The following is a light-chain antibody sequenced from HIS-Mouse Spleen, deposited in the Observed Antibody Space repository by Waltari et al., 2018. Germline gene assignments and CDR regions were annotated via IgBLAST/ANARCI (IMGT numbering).Light chain of an antibody. CDR2: DFS. CDR3: SSYTSSSTWV. V-gene: IGLV2-14*03. J-gene: IGLJ3*02. CDR1: SSDVGGYHY. Sequence: QSALTQPASVSGSPGQSITISCTGTSSDVGGYHYVSWYQQHPGKAPKLMIYDFSTRPSGVSNRFSGSKSGNTASLTISGLQAEDEADYYCSSYTSSSTWVFGGGTKLTVL.